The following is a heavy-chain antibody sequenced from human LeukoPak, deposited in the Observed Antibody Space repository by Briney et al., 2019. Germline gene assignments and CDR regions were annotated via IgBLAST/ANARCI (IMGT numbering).Heavy chain of an antibody. J-gene: IGHJ4*02. V-gene: IGHV4-59*08. CDR3: ASQPCDFWSGRFDY. CDR2: IYYSGST. D-gene: IGHD3-3*01. CDR1: GGSISNYY. Sequence: SETLSLTCIVSGGSISNYYWSWIRQPPGKGLEWIGYIYYSGSTYYNPSLKSRVTISVDTSKNQFSLKLSSVTAADTAVYYCASQPCDFWSGRFDYWGQGTLVTVSS.